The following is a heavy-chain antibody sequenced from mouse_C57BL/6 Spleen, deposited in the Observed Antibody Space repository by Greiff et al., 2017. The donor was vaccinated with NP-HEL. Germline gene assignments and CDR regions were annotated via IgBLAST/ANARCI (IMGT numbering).Heavy chain of an antibody. Sequence: EVKLQESGAELVRPGASVKLSCTASGFNIKDDYMHWVKQRPEQGLEWIGWIDPENGDTEYASKFQGKATITADTSSNTAYLQLSSRTSEDTAVYYCRYYGSSYEYFDVWGTGTTVTVSS. D-gene: IGHD1-1*01. V-gene: IGHV14-4*01. J-gene: IGHJ1*03. CDR3: RYYGSSYEYFDV. CDR2: IDPENGDT. CDR1: GFNIKDDY.